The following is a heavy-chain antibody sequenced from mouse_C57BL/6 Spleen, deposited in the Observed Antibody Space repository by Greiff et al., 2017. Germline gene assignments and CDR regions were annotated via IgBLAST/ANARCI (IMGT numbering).Heavy chain of an antibody. CDR3: ARERQLRLHYYYAMDY. D-gene: IGHD3-2*02. V-gene: IGHV1-82*01. CDR1: GYAFSSSW. J-gene: IGHJ4*01. CDR2: IYPGDGDT. Sequence: QVQLKQSGPELVKPGASVKISCKASGYAFSSSWMNWVKQRPGKGLEWIGRIYPGDGDTNYNGKFKGKATLTADKSSSTAYMQLSSLTSEDSAVYFCARERQLRLHYYYAMDYWGQGTSVTVSS.